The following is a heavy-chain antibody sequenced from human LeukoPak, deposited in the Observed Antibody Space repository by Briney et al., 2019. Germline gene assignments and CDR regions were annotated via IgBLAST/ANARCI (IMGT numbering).Heavy chain of an antibody. CDR3: ASIKSYGDYPGY. CDR1: GGSISSYY. J-gene: IGHJ4*02. V-gene: IGHV4-59*01. CDR2: IYYSGST. D-gene: IGHD4-17*01. Sequence: PSETLSLTCTVSGGSISSYYWSWIRQPPGKGLEWIGYIYYSGSTNYNTSLKSRVTISVDTSKIQFSLKLSSVTAADTAAYYCASIKSYGDYPGYWGQGTLVTVSS.